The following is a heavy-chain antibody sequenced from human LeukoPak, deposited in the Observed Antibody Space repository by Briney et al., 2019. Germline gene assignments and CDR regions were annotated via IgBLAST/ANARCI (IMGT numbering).Heavy chain of an antibody. D-gene: IGHD1-1*01. V-gene: IGHV3-23*01. J-gene: IGHJ4*02. CDR1: EFTFSSYA. CDR3: ANWKSGHEYINL. Sequence: GGSLRLSCAASEFTFSSYAMSWVRQAPGKGLEWVSAITGSGDSGDRTYYAESVRGRFTISRDNSENMLYLQMNSLRADDTAVYYCANWKSGHEYINLWGQGTLVTVSS. CDR2: ITGSGDSGDRT.